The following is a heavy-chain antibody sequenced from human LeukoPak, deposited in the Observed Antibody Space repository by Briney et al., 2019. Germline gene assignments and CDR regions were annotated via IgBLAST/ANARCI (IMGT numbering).Heavy chain of an antibody. J-gene: IGHJ4*02. V-gene: IGHV1-18*01. CDR3: ARDMWELRPFDY. CDR2: LSTYNSNT. D-gene: IGHD1-26*01. Sequence: ASVKVSCKASGYTFTSYGISWGRQAPGQGKEWMGLLSTYNSNTNYAQKLQGRVTITTDTSTSTAYIELRSLRSDDTAVYYCARDMWELRPFDYWGQGTLVTVSS. CDR1: GYTFTSYG.